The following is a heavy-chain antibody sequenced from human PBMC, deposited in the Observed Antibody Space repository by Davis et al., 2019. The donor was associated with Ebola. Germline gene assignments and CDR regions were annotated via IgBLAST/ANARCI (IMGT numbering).Heavy chain of an antibody. CDR3: TTDRYRWLRASSY. CDR1: GFTFSNYW. Sequence: GESLKISCVASGFTFSNYWMTWVRQAPVRGLEWVANIKQDGSEKQYVDSVRGRFTISRDNAKNSLYLQMNSLRAEDTAVYYCTTDRYRWLRASSYWGQGTLVTVSS. J-gene: IGHJ4*02. D-gene: IGHD5-12*01. V-gene: IGHV3-7*03. CDR2: IKQDGSEK.